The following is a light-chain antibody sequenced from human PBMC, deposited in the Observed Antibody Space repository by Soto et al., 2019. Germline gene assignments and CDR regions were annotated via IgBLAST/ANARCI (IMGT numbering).Light chain of an antibody. Sequence: SYELTQPPSVSVAPGKTARITCGGNNIGSKSVHWYQQKPGQAPVLVIYYDSDRPSGIPERFSGSNSGNTATLTISRVEAGDEADYYCQVWDSSSDPYVVFGGGTKLT. CDR3: QVWDSSSDPYVV. CDR2: YDS. J-gene: IGLJ2*01. CDR1: NIGSKS. V-gene: IGLV3-21*04.